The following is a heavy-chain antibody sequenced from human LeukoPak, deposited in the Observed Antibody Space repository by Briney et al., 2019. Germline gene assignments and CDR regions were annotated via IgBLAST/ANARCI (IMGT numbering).Heavy chain of an antibody. V-gene: IGHV4-34*01. CDR2: ISQFGST. CDR3: ARGGHSNHDPFDY. J-gene: IGHJ4*02. CDR1: GGPFSGYY. Sequence: PSETLSLTCDVLGGPFSGYYWSWIRQPPGRRLEWIGEISQFGSTDYNPSLKSRVPISVDTSRGRFSLKVTSVTAADTAVYYCARGGHSNHDPFDYWGQGTLVTVSS. D-gene: IGHD4-11*01.